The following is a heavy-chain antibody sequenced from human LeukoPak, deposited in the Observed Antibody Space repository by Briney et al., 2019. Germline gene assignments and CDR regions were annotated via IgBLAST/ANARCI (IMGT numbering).Heavy chain of an antibody. J-gene: IGHJ4*02. CDR1: GFTVSSNY. V-gene: IGHV3-53*01. CDR3: AKSRRVGVMTPADY. CDR2: ISGSGNKT. D-gene: IGHD3-16*01. Sequence: PGGSLRLSCAASGFTVSSNYMSWVRQAPGKGLEWVSGISGSGNKTYYGDSVKGRFTISRDNSKNTLYLEMSGLRVEDTAIYYCAKSRRVGVMTPADYWGQGTVVTVSS.